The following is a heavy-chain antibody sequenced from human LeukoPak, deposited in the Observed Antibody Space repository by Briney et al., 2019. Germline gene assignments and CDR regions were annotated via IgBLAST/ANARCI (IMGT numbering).Heavy chain of an antibody. J-gene: IGHJ4*02. CDR2: ISYDGSNK. CDR3: AKGPSYRSGGLDY. CDR1: GFTFSSYV. V-gene: IGHV3-30*18. Sequence: GGSLRLSCAASGFTFSSYVMHWVRQAPGKGLEGVAVISYDGSNKYYADSVKGRFTISRDNSKNTLYLQMNSLRAEDTAVYYCAKGPSYRSGGLDYWGQGTLVTVSS. D-gene: IGHD3-10*01.